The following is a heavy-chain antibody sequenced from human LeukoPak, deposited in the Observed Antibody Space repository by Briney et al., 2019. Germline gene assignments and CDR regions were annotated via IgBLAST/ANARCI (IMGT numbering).Heavy chain of an antibody. CDR3: ARDRITMIVVVILDY. V-gene: IGHV3-21*01. Sequence: GGSLRLSCAASGFTFSSYNMNWVRQAPGKGLEWVSSISSSSIYIYYADSVKGRFTISRDNAKNSLYLQMNSLRVEDTAVYYCARDRITMIVVVILDYWGQGTLVTVSS. CDR2: ISSSSIYI. D-gene: IGHD3-22*01. J-gene: IGHJ4*02. CDR1: GFTFSSYN.